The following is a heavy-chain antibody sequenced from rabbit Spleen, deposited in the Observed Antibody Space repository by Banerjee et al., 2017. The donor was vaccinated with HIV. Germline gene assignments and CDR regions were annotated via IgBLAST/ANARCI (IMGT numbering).Heavy chain of an antibody. J-gene: IGHJ4*01. CDR3: ARGSATMTMVITGYYFNL. CDR1: GFDFSDRDV. Sequence: QEQLEESGRGLVRPEGSLTLTCKASGFDFSDRDVMCWVRQAPGKGLEWIACVYAGSSGSTYSATWAKGRFTISKTSSTTVTLQMTSLTVADTATYFCARGSATMTMVITGYYFNLWGQGTLVTVS. CDR2: VYAGSSGST. V-gene: IGHV1S45*01. D-gene: IGHD2-1*01.